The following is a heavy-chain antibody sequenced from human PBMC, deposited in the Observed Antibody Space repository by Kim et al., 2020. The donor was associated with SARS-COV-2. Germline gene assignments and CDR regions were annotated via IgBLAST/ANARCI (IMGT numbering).Heavy chain of an antibody. V-gene: IGHV4-39*01. CDR3: ALTDYYDASGYFDY. J-gene: IGHJ4*01. CDR2: IYYSGST. CDR1: GGSISSNTYY. D-gene: IGHD3-22*01. Sequence: SETLSLTCTVSGGSISSNTYYWGWIRQPPGKGLEWIGSIYYSGSTYYNPSLKSRVSIFVDTSENQFSLNLRSVTAADTAVYYCALTDYYDASGYFDYWG.